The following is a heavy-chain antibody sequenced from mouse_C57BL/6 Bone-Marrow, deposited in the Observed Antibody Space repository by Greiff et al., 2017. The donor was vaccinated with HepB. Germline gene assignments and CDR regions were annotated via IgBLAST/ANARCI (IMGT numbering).Heavy chain of an antibody. J-gene: IGHJ2*01. CDR1: GYSITSGYY. CDR3: AREGDYDGYYFDY. D-gene: IGHD2-4*01. Sequence: EVQLQESGPGLVKPSQSLSLTCSVTGYSITSGYYWNWIRQFPGNKLEWMGYISYDGSNNYNPSLKNRISITRDTSKNQFFLKLNSVTTEDTATYYCAREGDYDGYYFDYWGQGTTLTVSS. CDR2: ISYDGSN. V-gene: IGHV3-6*01.